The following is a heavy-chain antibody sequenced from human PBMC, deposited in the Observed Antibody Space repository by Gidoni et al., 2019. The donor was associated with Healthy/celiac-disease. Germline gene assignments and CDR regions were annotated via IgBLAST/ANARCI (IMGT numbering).Heavy chain of an antibody. Sequence: VQVQESGGGLRKPSRTLCVTGAVPGGSLCSGGYYWSGIRQHPGKGLEGSGYIYYSGGTYDNPSLKCRVTISVLTSKTQFSRKLSSVPPADTAVYYCARVHFLEWLFRVHFDYWGQGTLVTVSS. J-gene: IGHJ4*02. V-gene: IGHV4-31*11. CDR1: GGSLCSGGYY. D-gene: IGHD3-3*01. CDR3: ARVHFLEWLFRVHFDY. CDR2: IYYSGGT.